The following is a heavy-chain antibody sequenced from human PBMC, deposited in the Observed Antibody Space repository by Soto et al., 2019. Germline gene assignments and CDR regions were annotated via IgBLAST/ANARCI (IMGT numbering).Heavy chain of an antibody. Sequence: KTSETLSLTCTVSGGSISSSSYYWGWIRQPPGKGLEWIGSIYYSGSTYYNPSLKSRVTISVDTSKNQFSLKLSSVTAADTAVYYCATPLIGLPNDYYYYYGMDVWGQGTTVTVSS. V-gene: IGHV4-39*01. D-gene: IGHD3-16*01. CDR3: ATPLIGLPNDYYYYYGMDV. J-gene: IGHJ6*02. CDR2: IYYSGST. CDR1: GGSISSSSYY.